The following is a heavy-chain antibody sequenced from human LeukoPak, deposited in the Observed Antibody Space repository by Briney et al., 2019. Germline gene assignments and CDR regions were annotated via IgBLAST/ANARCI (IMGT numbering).Heavy chain of an antibody. Sequence: AAVKVSCKASGYTFTSYGISWVRQAPGQGLEWMGWISAYNGNTNYAQKLQGRVTMTTDTSTSTAYMELRSLRSDDTAVYYCARETMVRGYSDYWGQGTLVTVSS. CDR2: ISAYNGNT. J-gene: IGHJ4*02. CDR3: ARETMVRGYSDY. CDR1: GYTFTSYG. D-gene: IGHD3-10*01. V-gene: IGHV1-18*01.